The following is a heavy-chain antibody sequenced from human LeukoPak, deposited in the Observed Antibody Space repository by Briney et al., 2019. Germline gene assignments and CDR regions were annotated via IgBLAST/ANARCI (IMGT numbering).Heavy chain of an antibody. V-gene: IGHV4-4*02. D-gene: IGHD3-9*01. CDR1: GGSISSSNW. Sequence: SETLSLTCAVSGGSISSSNWLSWIRQPPGKGLEWIGSMSYKYSGSTYYNPSLKSRVTISVDTSKNQSSLRLSSVTAAYTAVYYCACYDILTGYFDYWGQGTLVTVSS. CDR3: ACYDILTGYFDY. CDR2: MSYKYSGST. J-gene: IGHJ4*02.